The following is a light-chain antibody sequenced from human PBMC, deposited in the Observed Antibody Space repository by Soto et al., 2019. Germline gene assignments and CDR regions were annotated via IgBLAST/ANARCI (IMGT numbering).Light chain of an antibody. CDR1: SSDVGTHNF. V-gene: IGLV2-14*03. Sequence: SVLTQPASVSGSPGQSSPMFCTGTSSDVGTHNFVSWYQQHPGKAPKLIIYDVSNRPSGVSDRFFGSKSGNTASLTISGLQAEDEADYYCSSFTTTNTYVFGTGTKVTVL. J-gene: IGLJ1*01. CDR3: SSFTTTNTYV. CDR2: DVS.